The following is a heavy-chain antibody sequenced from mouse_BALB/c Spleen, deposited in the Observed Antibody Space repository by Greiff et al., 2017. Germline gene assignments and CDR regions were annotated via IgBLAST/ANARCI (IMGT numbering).Heavy chain of an antibody. D-gene: IGHD1-1*01. Sequence: QVHVKQSGAELVRPGASVTLSCKASGYTFTDYEMHWVKQTPVHGLEWIGAIDPETGGTAYNQKFKGKATLTADKSSSTAYMELRSLTSEDSAVYYCTRGTIYYYGSSHFAYWGQGTLVTVSA. CDR3: TRGTIYYYGSSHFAY. V-gene: IGHV1-15*01. CDR2: IDPETGGT. J-gene: IGHJ3*01. CDR1: GYTFTDYE.